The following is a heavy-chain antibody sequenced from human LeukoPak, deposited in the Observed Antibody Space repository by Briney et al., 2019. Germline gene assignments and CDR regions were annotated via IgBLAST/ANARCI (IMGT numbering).Heavy chain of an antibody. CDR3: ARGFVNSGSYFGY. J-gene: IGHJ4*02. CDR1: GGSFSGYY. D-gene: IGHD1-26*01. Sequence: SETLSLTCGVYGGSFSGYYWSWIRQPRGEGLEWIGEINHSGSTNYNPSLKSRVTISVDTSKNQFSLKLSSVTAADTAVYYCARGFVNSGSYFGYWGQGTLVTVSS. CDR2: INHSGST. V-gene: IGHV4-34*01.